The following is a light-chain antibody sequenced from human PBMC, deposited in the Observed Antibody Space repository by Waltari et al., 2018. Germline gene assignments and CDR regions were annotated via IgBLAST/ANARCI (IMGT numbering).Light chain of an antibody. J-gene: IGLJ2*01. V-gene: IGLV2-8*01. CDR1: SSDVGAYKY. CDR3: ASRGASKV. CDR2: EVS. Sequence: QSALTQPPSASGSPGQSVTISCTGTSSDVGAYKYVSWYQQHPAKAPELLIYEVSKSASRVPDRFSGSKSSNTAALTVSVLQAEDEADYYCASRGASKVFGGGTKLTVL.